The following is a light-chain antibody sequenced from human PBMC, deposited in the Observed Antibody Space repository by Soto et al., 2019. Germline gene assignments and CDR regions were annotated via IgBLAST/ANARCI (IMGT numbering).Light chain of an antibody. CDR2: DDS. J-gene: IGLJ2*01. CDR1: VIGSIS. Sequence: SYELTQPPSVSVAPGQTASITCGGNVIGSISVHWYQQKPGQAPVLVVFDDSDRPSGIPERFSGSNSRNTATLTISRVEAGDEADYYCQVWDSSSDPVIFGRGTKVTVL. V-gene: IGLV3-21*02. CDR3: QVWDSSSDPVI.